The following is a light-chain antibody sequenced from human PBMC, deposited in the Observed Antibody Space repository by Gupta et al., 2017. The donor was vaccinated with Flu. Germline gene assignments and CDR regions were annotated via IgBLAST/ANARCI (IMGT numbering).Light chain of an antibody. CDR2: EVS. V-gene: IGLV2-23*02. Sequence: SALTQPASVSGSPGQSITISSTGTSSDVGNYNLLSWYQHHPVKAPKLMIYEVSNRPSGVSSRFSGSKSGNTASLTISVPQAEDAADYYYCSHAGSANYVFGTGTRITVL. CDR3: CSHAGSANYV. CDR1: SSDVGNYNL. J-gene: IGLJ1*01.